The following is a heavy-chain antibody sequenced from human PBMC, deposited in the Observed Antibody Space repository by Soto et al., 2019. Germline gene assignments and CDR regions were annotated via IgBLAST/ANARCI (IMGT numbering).Heavy chain of an antibody. D-gene: IGHD6-19*01. CDR2: IYYSGST. V-gene: IGHV4-59*08. CDR3: ASHQQWLVRKIDY. Sequence: QVQLQESGPGLVKPSETLSLTCTVSGGSISSYYWSWIRQPPGKGLEWIGYIYYSGSTNYNPSLKSRGTVSGDTSKNQFSLKLSSVTAADTAVYYCASHQQWLVRKIDYWGQGTLVTVSS. CDR1: GGSISSYY. J-gene: IGHJ4*02.